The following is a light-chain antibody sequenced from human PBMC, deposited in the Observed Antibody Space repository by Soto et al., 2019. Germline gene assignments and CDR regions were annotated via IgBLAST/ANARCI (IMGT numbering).Light chain of an antibody. CDR2: AAS. CDR3: QKYNSAPT. V-gene: IGKV1-27*01. CDR1: QGIKNY. J-gene: IGKJ4*01. Sequence: DIQMTQSPSSLSASVGDRVTITCRASQGIKNYLAWYQQKPGKVPKLLIYAASTLQSGVPSRFSGSGSGTDFTLTISSLQPEDVATYYCQKYNSAPTFGGGTKVEIK.